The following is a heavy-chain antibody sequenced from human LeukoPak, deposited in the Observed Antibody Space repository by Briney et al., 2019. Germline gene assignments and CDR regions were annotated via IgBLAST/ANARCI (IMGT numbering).Heavy chain of an antibody. J-gene: IGHJ6*02. CDR3: ARATNYDFWSGYYITSYYYYGMDV. CDR2: MNPNSGNT. V-gene: IGHV1-8*01. D-gene: IGHD3-3*01. CDR1: GYTFTSYD. Sequence: ASVKVSCKASGYTFTSYDINWVRQATGQGLEWMGWMNPNSGNTGYAQKVQGRVTMTRNTSISTAYMELSSLRSEDTAVYYCARATNYDFWSGYYITSYYYYGMDVWGQGTTVTVSS.